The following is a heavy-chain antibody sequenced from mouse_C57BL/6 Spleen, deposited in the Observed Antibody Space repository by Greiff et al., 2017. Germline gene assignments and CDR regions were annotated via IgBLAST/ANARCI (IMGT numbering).Heavy chain of an antibody. CDR1: GYTFTSYW. Sequence: VQLQQPGAELVRPGSSVKLSCKASGYTFTSYWMHWVKQRPIQGLEWIGNIDPSDSETHYNQKFKDKATLTVDKSSSTAYMQLSSLTSEDSAVYYCARGSNSALDYWGQGTTLTVSS. CDR3: ARGSNSALDY. J-gene: IGHJ2*01. V-gene: IGHV1-52*01. CDR2: IDPSDSET. D-gene: IGHD2-5*01.